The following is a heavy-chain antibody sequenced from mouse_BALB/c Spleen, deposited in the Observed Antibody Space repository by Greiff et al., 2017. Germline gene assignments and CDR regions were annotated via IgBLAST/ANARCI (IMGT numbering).Heavy chain of an antibody. J-gene: IGHJ2*01. CDR3: ARGSTLNYFDY. CDR2: IDPANGNT. V-gene: IGHV14-3*02. Sequence: EVQLQESGAELVKPGASVKLSCTASGFNIKDTYMHWVKQRPEQGLEWIGRIDPANGNTKYDPKFQGKATITADTSSNTAYLQLSSLTSEDTAVYYCARGSTLNYFDYWGQGTTLTVSS. D-gene: IGHD5-1*01. CDR1: GFNIKDTY.